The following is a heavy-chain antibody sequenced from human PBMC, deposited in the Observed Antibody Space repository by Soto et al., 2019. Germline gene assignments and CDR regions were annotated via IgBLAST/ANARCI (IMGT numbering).Heavy chain of an antibody. V-gene: IGHV1-69*01. Sequence: QVQLVQSGAEVKKPGSSVKVSCTASGRTFSSYAISWVRQAPGQGLEWMGGIIPIFGTANYAQKFQGRVTITADESRNTAYMELRSLRSEDTAVYYCARLPRYGYKFGAFYIWGQGTMVTVSS. CDR3: ARLPRYGYKFGAFYI. CDR2: IIPIFGTA. J-gene: IGHJ3*02. CDR1: GRTFSSYA. D-gene: IGHD5-18*01.